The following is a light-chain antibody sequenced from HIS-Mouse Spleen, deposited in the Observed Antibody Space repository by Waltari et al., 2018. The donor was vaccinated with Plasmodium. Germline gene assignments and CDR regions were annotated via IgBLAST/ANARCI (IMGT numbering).Light chain of an antibody. Sequence: ELVLTQSPATLSLSPGGRATLSCRASQSVSSYFACYQQKPGQAPRLLIYDASNRATGIPARFSGSGSGTDFTLTISSLEPEDFAVYYCQQRSNWPRVLTFGGGTKVEIK. CDR3: QQRSNWPRVLT. CDR1: QSVSSY. J-gene: IGKJ4*01. CDR2: DAS. V-gene: IGKV3-11*01.